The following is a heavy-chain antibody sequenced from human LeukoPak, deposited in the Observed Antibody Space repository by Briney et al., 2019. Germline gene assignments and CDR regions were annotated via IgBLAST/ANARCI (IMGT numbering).Heavy chain of an antibody. Sequence: GGSLRLSCAASGFTFANHAMSWARQAPGRGLEWVSTISGSAGNTDYADSVKGRFTISRDNSKNTLYLQMSSLRAEDTAVYYCARAGGLRIAVAPIDCWGQGTLVTVSS. CDR1: GFTFANHA. V-gene: IGHV3-23*01. J-gene: IGHJ4*02. D-gene: IGHD6-19*01. CDR3: ARAGGLRIAVAPIDC. CDR2: ISGSAGNT.